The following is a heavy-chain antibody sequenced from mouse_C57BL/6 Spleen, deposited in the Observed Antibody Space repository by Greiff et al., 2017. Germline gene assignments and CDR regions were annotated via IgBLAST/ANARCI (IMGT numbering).Heavy chain of an antibody. Sequence: QVHVKQSGAELVRPGASVTLSCKASGYTFTDYEMHWVKQTPVHGLEWIGAIDPETGGTAYNQKFKGKAILTADKSSSTAYMELRSLTSEDSAVYYCTRRLRRTAWFAYWGQGTLVTVSA. CDR2: IDPETGGT. J-gene: IGHJ3*01. CDR3: TRRLRRTAWFAY. V-gene: IGHV1-15*01. CDR1: GYTFTDYE. D-gene: IGHD2-4*01.